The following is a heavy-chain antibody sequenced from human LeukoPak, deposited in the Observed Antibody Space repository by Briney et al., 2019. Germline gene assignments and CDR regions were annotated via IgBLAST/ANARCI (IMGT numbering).Heavy chain of an antibody. V-gene: IGHV1-69*01. CDR3: ARGREDSTYYYYFDY. CDR2: IISMFGTP. Sequence: SVKVSCKTSGDAFSTYAISWVRQAPGQGPEWMGGIISMFGTPSYAPKFQGRVTITADDGTSTAYMELSSLRSEDTAVYYCARGREDSTYYYYFDYWGQGTLVSVS. D-gene: IGHD3-10*01. J-gene: IGHJ4*02. CDR1: GDAFSTYA.